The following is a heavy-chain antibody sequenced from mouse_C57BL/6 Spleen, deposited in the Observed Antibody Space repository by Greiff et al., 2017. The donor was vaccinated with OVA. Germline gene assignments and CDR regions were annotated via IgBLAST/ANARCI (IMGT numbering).Heavy chain of an antibody. CDR3: ARGVGRRGAMDY. D-gene: IGHD4-1*01. V-gene: IGHV5-17*01. CDR1: GFTFSDYG. CDR2: ISSGSSTI. Sequence: EVKLMESGGGLVKPGGSLKLSCAASGFTFSDYGMHWVRQAPEKGLEWVAYISSGSSTIYYADTVKGRFTISRDNAKNTLFLQMTSLRSEGTAMYYCARGVGRRGAMDYWGQGTSVTVSS. J-gene: IGHJ4*01.